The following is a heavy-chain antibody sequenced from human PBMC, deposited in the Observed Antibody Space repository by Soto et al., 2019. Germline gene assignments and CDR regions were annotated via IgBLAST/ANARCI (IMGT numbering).Heavy chain of an antibody. CDR3: ARDQHYYDSSGYLLNWFDP. CDR1: GGSISSGGYY. J-gene: IGHJ5*02. V-gene: IGHV4-31*03. D-gene: IGHD3-22*01. CDR2: IYYSGST. Sequence: SETLSLTCTVSGGSISSGGYYWSWIRQHPGKGLEWIGYIYYSGSTYYNPSLKSRVTISVDTSKNQFSLKLSSVTAADTAVYYCARDQHYYDSSGYLLNWFDPWGQGTLVTVSS.